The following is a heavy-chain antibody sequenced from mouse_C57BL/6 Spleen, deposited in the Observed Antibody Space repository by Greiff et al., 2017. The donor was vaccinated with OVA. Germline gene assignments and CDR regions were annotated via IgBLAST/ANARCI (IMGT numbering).Heavy chain of an antibody. J-gene: IGHJ3*01. V-gene: IGHV1-19*01. CDR1: GYTFTDYY. CDR3: ARGDYDYGGGFAY. D-gene: IGHD2-4*01. CDR2: INPYNGGT. Sequence: VQLQQSGPVLVKPGASVKMSCKASGYTFTDYYMNWVKQSHGKSLEWIGVINPYNGGTSYNQKFKGKATLTVDKSSSTAYMELNSLTSEDSAVYYCARGDYDYGGGFAYWGQGTLVTVSA.